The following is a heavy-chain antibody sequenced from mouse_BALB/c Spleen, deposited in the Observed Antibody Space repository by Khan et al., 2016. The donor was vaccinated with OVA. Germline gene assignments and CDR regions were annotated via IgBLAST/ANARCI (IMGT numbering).Heavy chain of an antibody. CDR3: TRNGIGSYGRWDY. CDR1: GYTFTSYW. D-gene: IGHD1-1*02. CDR2: IYPGNSDI. V-gene: IGHV1-5*01. Sequence: VQLQQSGTVLARPGASVKMSCKASGYTFTSYWMHWVKQRPGQGLEWIGAIYPGNSDINYNQKFKGKAKLTAVTSTSTAYMELNSLTNEDSAVYDGTRNGIGSYGRWDYWGPGTTLTVSS. J-gene: IGHJ2*01.